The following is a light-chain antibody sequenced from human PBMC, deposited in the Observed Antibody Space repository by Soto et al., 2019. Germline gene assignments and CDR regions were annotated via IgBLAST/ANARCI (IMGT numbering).Light chain of an antibody. Sequence: DIQMTQSPSTLSASVGDRVTITCRASQSISSWLAWYHQKPGKAPKLLIYKASSLESGVPSRFSGSGSGTEFTLTISSLQPDDLATYSCQQYNSSPFTFGPGTKVDIK. CDR1: QSISSW. V-gene: IGKV1-5*03. CDR3: QQYNSSPFT. J-gene: IGKJ3*01. CDR2: KAS.